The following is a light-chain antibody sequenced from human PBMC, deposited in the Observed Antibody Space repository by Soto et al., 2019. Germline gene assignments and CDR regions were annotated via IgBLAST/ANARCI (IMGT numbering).Light chain of an antibody. J-gene: IGKJ1*01. V-gene: IGKV3-11*01. CDR2: DAS. Sequence: EIVLTQSPATLSLSPGERATLSCRASQSVSSYLAWYQQKPGQAPRLLIYDASNRATGIPARFSGSGSGTDFTLTTSGLEPEDFAVYSCQQRSNWLWTFGQGTKVEIK. CDR1: QSVSSY. CDR3: QQRSNWLWT.